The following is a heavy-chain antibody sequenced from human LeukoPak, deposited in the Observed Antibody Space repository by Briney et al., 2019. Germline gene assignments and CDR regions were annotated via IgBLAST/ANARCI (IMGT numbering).Heavy chain of an antibody. CDR2: ISPSGGST. D-gene: IGHD3-16*01. CDR1: GYTFTSYY. V-gene: IGHV1-46*01. J-gene: IGHJ6*02. CDR3: AREPYLQYYGMDV. Sequence: ASVKVSCKASGYTFTSYYIHWVRQAPGQGLEWMGIISPSGGSTTYTQKFQGRVTMTRDTSTSTVYMELSSQRSEDTAVYYCAREPYLQYYGMDVWGQGTTVTVSS.